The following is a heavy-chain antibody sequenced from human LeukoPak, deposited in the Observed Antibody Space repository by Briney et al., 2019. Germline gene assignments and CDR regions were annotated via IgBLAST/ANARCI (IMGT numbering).Heavy chain of an antibody. CDR2: IYTSEST. CDR3: ARLKLTDNWFDP. CDR1: GGSISSYY. D-gene: IGHD5-24*01. J-gene: IGHJ5*02. Sequence: SETLSLTCTVSGGSISSYYWSWIRQPAGKGLEWIGRIYTSESTNYNPSLKSRVTISVDKSKNQFSLKLSSVTAADTAVYYCARLKLTDNWFDPWGQGTLVTVSS. V-gene: IGHV4-4*07.